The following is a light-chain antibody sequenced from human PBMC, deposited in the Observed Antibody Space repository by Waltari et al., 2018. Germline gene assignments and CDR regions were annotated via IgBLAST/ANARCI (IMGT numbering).Light chain of an antibody. Sequence: QSALTQPASVSGSPGQSITISCTGSSSDVGTYDYVSWYQHHPGKAPKLIIYGVSNRPSGVSNRLSGSKSGNTASRTISGVQAEDAADYYCSSYTGSSTLVIFGGGTKLTVL. J-gene: IGLJ2*01. CDR1: SSDVGTYDY. V-gene: IGLV2-14*01. CDR2: GVS. CDR3: SSYTGSSTLVI.